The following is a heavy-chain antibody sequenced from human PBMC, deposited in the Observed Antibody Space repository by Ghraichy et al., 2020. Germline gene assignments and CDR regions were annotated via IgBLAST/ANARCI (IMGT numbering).Heavy chain of an antibody. J-gene: IGHJ3*02. V-gene: IGHV4-4*07. Sequence: SETLSLTCTVSSGSINNYFWSWIRQPAGKGPEWIGRINTSGSTLYNPSLQSRVTMTVDTSNNQFSLKLISLTAADTAMYFCARGYSGYDLFVFDIWGQGTMVTVSS. CDR3: ARGYSGYDLFVFDI. CDR2: INTSGST. D-gene: IGHD5-12*01. CDR1: SGSINNYF.